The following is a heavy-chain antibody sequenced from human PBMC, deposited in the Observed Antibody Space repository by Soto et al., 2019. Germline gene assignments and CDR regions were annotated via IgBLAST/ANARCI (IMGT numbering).Heavy chain of an antibody. D-gene: IGHD3-10*01. Sequence: QVQLVQSGAAVKKPGASVKVSCKASGYTFTSFCLSWVRQAPGQGLEWMGWISASNGNTNYAQKFQGRVTMTTDTSTSTAYMELRSLKSDDTAVYYCARDVFTLVLGVLDYWGQGTLVTVSS. CDR1: GYTFTSFC. V-gene: IGHV1-18*01. CDR3: ARDVFTLVLGVLDY. CDR2: ISASNGNT. J-gene: IGHJ4*02.